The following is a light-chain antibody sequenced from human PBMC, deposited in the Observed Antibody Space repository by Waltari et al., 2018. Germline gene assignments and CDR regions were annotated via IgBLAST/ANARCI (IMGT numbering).Light chain of an antibody. J-gene: IGKJ4*01. CDR2: WAS. V-gene: IGKV4-1*01. CDR3: QQYYSTPFT. CDR1: QSILYSSNNKKY. Sequence: DIVMTQSPDSLAVSLGERATINCQSSQSILYSSNNKKYLAWYQQKQGQSPKLLIYWASTRESGVPDRFSGSGSGTDFTLTISSLQTEDVAVYYCQQYYSTPFTFGGGTKVEIK.